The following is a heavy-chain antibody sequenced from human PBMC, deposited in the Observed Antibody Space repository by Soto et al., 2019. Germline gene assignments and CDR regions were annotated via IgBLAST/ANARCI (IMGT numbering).Heavy chain of an antibody. CDR1: GYTFTHYY. Sequence: QVQLVQSGAEVKKPGASVKVSCKASGYTFTHYYIHWVRQAPGQGLEWMGMINPSGGSTDYAQKFQGRVTMTTDTSTTTVYMELSSLRSDDTAVYYCARPPFPGCINGVCYPCDHWGQGTLVTVS. J-gene: IGHJ4*02. V-gene: IGHV1-46*01. D-gene: IGHD2-8*01. CDR2: INPSGGST. CDR3: ARPPFPGCINGVCYPCDH.